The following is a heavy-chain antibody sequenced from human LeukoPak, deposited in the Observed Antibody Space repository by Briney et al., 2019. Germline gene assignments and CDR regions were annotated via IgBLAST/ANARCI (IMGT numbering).Heavy chain of an antibody. Sequence: GGSLRLSCAASGFTFSSYAMSWVRQAPGKRLEWVSAISGSGGSTYYADSVKGRFTISRDNSKNTLYLQMNSLRAEDTAVYYCAKDPNRIQLWSYYFDYWGQGTLVTVSS. V-gene: IGHV3-23*01. CDR3: AKDPNRIQLWSYYFDY. CDR1: GFTFSSYA. CDR2: ISGSGGST. J-gene: IGHJ4*02. D-gene: IGHD5-18*01.